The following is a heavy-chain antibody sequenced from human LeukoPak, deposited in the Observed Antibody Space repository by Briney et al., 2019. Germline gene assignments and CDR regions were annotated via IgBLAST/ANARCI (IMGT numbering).Heavy chain of an antibody. V-gene: IGHV3-23*01. CDR1: GFTFSSYA. Sequence: GGSLRLSCAGSGFTFSSYAMSWVRQAPGKGLEWVSAISDTGATTYDADSVNGRFTISRDNSRSTLYLQMNSLRAEDTPLYYCAKDTSIGRYCTNGVCSPFDYWGQGTLVTVSS. D-gene: IGHD2-8*01. CDR3: AKDTSIGRYCTNGVCSPFDY. CDR2: ISDTGATT. J-gene: IGHJ4*02.